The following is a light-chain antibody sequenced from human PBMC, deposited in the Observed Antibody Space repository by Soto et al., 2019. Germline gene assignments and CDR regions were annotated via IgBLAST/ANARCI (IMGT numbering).Light chain of an antibody. Sequence: DIQMSQSPSSVSASLGDRVTIXXRASQGISSWLAWYQQKPGKAPKVXIYAASSLQSGVPSRFSGSGSGTDFTLTISSLQPEDFAVYYCQQYNNWPRTFGQGTKVDIK. CDR1: QGISSW. CDR2: AAS. CDR3: QQYNNWPRT. J-gene: IGKJ1*01. V-gene: IGKV1-12*01.